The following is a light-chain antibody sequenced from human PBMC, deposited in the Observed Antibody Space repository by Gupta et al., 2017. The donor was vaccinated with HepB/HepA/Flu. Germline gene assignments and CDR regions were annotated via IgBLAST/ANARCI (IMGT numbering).Light chain of an antibody. CDR3: QQSGTSLVT. J-gene: IGKJ4*01. V-gene: IGKV3-20*01. Sequence: EVVLTQSPGTLSLSPGESATLSCRASQSVSSTYLAWYQHKPGQAPRLLIYGASIRATGIPDRFSGSGAGTDFTLTISRLEPEYFAVYYCQQSGTSLVTFGGGTKVEI. CDR1: QSVSSTY. CDR2: GAS.